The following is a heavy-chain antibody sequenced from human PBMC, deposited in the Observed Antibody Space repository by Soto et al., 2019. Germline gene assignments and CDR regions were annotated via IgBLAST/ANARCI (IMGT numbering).Heavy chain of an antibody. Sequence: QVQLQESGPGLVKPSQTLSLTCTVSGGSISSGGYYWSWIRQHPGKGLEWIGYIYYSGSTYYNPSLKSRVTLSVDTSKNQFSLKLSSVTAADTAVYYCARVPIAARRWYYFDYWGQGTLVTVSS. V-gene: IGHV4-31*03. CDR2: IYYSGST. CDR3: ARVPIAARRWYYFDY. J-gene: IGHJ4*02. CDR1: GGSISSGGYY. D-gene: IGHD6-6*01.